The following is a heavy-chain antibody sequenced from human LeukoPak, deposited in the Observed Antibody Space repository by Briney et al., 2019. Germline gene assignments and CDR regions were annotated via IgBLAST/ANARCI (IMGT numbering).Heavy chain of an antibody. J-gene: IGHJ6*02. D-gene: IGHD2-2*02. V-gene: IGHV1-18*01. CDR3: ARDQIMDQLLYGDYYYGMDV. CDR1: GYTFTSYG. CDR2: IRAYNGNT. Sequence: ASVNVSCTASGYTFTSYGISWVRQAPGQGLEWMGWIRAYNGNTNYGQTLQGRVIMTTDTSTSPAYMELRSQRSDDTAVYYCARDQIMDQLLYGDYYYGMDVWGQGTTVTVSS.